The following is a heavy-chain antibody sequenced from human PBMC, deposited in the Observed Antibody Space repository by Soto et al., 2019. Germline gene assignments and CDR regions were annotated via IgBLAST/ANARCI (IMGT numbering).Heavy chain of an antibody. D-gene: IGHD3-9*01. Sequence: GESLKISCQASGYTFTKYWVGWVRQMPGKGLEWMGIIYPDGSDTRYSPSFQGHVTISADKSISTAYLQWSSLKASDSATYYCARRDMLTGYVYFDYWGQGTQVTVSS. CDR3: ARRDMLTGYVYFDY. CDR2: IYPDGSDT. J-gene: IGHJ4*02. V-gene: IGHV5-51*01. CDR1: GYTFTKYW.